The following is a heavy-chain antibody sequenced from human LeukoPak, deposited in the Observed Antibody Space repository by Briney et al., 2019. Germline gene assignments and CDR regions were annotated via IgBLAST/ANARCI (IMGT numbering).Heavy chain of an antibody. CDR1: GFTFYDYA. D-gene: IGHD4-17*01. V-gene: IGHV3-9*01. J-gene: IGHJ4*02. CDR2: ISWNSGSI. CDR3: ANEYDYGDSSSFEY. Sequence: GRSLRLSCAASGFTFYDYAMHWVRHAPGKGLEWGSGISWNSGSIAYADSVKGRFTISRDNAKNSLYLQMNSLRAEDTALYYCANEYDYGDSSSFEYWAQGTLVPVSS.